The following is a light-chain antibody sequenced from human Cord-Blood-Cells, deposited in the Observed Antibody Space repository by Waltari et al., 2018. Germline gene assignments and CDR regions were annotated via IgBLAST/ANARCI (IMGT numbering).Light chain of an antibody. CDR2: GAS. V-gene: IGKV3-20*01. CDR1: QSFSSSY. Sequence: IVLTQSPGTLSLSPGERATLACRASQSFSSSYLAWYQQRPGQAPRLLFYGASSRATGIPDMVRGSGAGTDFTLAMSRLAAEDVAVYYCQQYGSLPPWTFGQGTKVDI. J-gene: IGKJ1*01. CDR3: QQYGSLPPWT.